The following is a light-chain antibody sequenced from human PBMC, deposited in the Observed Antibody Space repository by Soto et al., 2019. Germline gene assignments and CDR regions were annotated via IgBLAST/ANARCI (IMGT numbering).Light chain of an antibody. Sequence: QSVLTHPSYLSESPGPSITIPCTGTSSDVGSNNYGSWYQQHPGKAPKPMLYEVSDRPSGISSSSSGSKSGNTASLTISALQTKDEADYYCSSYTTTSTLFGTGPKVTVL. V-gene: IGLV2-14*01. CDR1: SSDVGSNNY. CDR2: EVS. CDR3: SSYTTTSTL. J-gene: IGLJ1*01.